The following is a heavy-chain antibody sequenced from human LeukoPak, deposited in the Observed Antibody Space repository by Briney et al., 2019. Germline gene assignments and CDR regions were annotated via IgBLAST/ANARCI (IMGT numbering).Heavy chain of an antibody. Sequence: TGGSLRLSCAASGFTVDINYMTWVRQAPGKGLEWVSVIYSGGRTYYADSVKGRFTISRDNSKNTLYLQMNSLRVEGTAVYFCARYVIRGLFDYWGQGTLVTVSS. CDR1: GFTVDINY. CDR3: ARYVIRGLFDY. V-gene: IGHV3-53*01. CDR2: IYSGGRT. J-gene: IGHJ4*02. D-gene: IGHD3-10*01.